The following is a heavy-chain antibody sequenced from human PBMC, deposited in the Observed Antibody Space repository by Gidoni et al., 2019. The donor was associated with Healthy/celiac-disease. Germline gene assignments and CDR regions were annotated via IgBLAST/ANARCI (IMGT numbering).Heavy chain of an antibody. V-gene: IGHV3-33*01. Sequence: QVQLVESGGGVVQPGRYLRLSCAASGFTFSSYGIHWVSQAPGKGLEWVAVIWYDGSNNYYADSVRGRFSISRDNSKNTLYLQMNSLRADDTAMYYCARATYYDSSGYLDYWGQGTLVTVSS. J-gene: IGHJ4*02. D-gene: IGHD3-22*01. CDR1: GFTFSSYG. CDR3: ARATYYDSSGYLDY. CDR2: IWYDGSNN.